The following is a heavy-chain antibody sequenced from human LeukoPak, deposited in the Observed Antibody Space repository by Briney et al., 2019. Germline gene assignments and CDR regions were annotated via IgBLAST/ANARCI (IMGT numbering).Heavy chain of an antibody. D-gene: IGHD1-7*01. V-gene: IGHV4-61*08. CDR2: IYYTGTT. CDR1: GGSISSGGYF. Sequence: PSQTLSLTCTVSGGSISSGGYFWSWIRQPPGKGLEWIGYIYYTGTTNYNPSLKSRVTISVDTSKNQFSLKVSPVTAADTGVHYCASKSTDHDELRFDYWGQGTLVTVSS. CDR3: ASKSTDHDELRFDY. J-gene: IGHJ4*02.